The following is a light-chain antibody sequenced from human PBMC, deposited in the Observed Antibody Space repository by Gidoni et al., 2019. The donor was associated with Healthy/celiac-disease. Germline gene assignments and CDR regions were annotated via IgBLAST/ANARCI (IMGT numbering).Light chain of an antibody. V-gene: IGKV3-11*01. Sequence: IVLTQSPATLSLSPGERATLSCRASQSVSIYLSWYQQKPGQAPRLLIYDASNRATGITARFSGSGSGTDLTLTISSLEPEDSAVYYCQQRSKWPPSTVXGXTKVEIK. CDR3: QQRSKWPPST. CDR1: QSVSIY. J-gene: IGKJ4*01. CDR2: DAS.